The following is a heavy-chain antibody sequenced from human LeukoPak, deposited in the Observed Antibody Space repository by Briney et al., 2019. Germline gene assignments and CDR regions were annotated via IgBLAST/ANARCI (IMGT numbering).Heavy chain of an antibody. CDR2: INHSGST. V-gene: IGHV4-34*01. D-gene: IGHD4-11*01. CDR1: GGSFSGYY. CDR3: TRSLYSRYYYYGMDV. Sequence: PSETLSLTCAVYGGSFSGYYWSWIRQPPGKGLEWIGEINHSGSTNYNPSLKSRVTISVDKSKNQFSLKLSSVTAADTAVYYCTRSLYSRYYYYGMDVWGQGTTVTVSS. J-gene: IGHJ6*02.